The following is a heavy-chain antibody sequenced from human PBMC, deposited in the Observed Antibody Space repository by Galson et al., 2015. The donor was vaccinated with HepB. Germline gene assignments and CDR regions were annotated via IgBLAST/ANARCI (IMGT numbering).Heavy chain of an antibody. CDR2: ISGSGGST. J-gene: IGHJ4*02. D-gene: IGHD2-2*01. CDR3: AKIRGRGGIVVVPAASIGY. Sequence: SLRLSCAASGFTFSSYAMSWVRQAPGKGLEWVSAISGSGGSTYYADSVKGRFTISRDNSKNTLYLQMNSLRAEDTAVYYCAKIRGRGGIVVVPAASIGYWGQGTLVTVSS. CDR1: GFTFSSYA. V-gene: IGHV3-23*01.